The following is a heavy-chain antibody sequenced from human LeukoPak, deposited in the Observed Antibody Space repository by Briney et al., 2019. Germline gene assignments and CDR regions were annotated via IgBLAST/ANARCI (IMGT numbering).Heavy chain of an antibody. D-gene: IGHD6-19*01. CDR1: GYIFTNYW. CDR3: ARLEAGPGISYYYGMDV. J-gene: IGHJ6*02. V-gene: IGHV5-51*01. CDR2: IYPGDSDT. Sequence: GESLEISCKGSGYIFTNYWIGWVRQMPGKGLEWMGIIYPGDSDTKYTPSFHGQVTFSIDKSTSSAYLRWSSLKASDTAIYYCARLEAGPGISYYYGMDVWGQGTTVTVSS.